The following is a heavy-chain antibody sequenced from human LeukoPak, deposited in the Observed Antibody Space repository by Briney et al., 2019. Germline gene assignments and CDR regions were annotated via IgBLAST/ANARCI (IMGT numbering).Heavy chain of an antibody. CDR2: LIGSSGST. CDR1: GFTSINYA. CDR3: AKGAYDYIEMGYFDS. D-gene: IGHD5-12*01. J-gene: IGHJ4*02. V-gene: IGHV3-23*01. Sequence: PGGSLRPSCAASGFTSINYAMNWVRQAPGKGLEWVSVLIGSSGSTDYADSVKGRFTISRDTSKNTVFLQMNSLRAEDTAIYYCAKGAYDYIEMGYFDSWGQGSLVTVSS.